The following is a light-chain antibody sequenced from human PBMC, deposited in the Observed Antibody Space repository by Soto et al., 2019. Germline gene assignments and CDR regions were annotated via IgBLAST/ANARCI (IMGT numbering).Light chain of an antibody. CDR1: SSNIGGNS. CDR3: GSWDSSLSAYV. V-gene: IGLV1-51*01. CDR2: DDN. Sequence: QSVLTQPPSVSAAPGQKVTISCSGSSSNIGGNSVSLYQQLPGTAPKLLIYDDNKRPSGIPDRFSGSKSGTSATLGITRFQTGDEADYYCGSWDSSLSAYVFGTGTKVTVL. J-gene: IGLJ1*01.